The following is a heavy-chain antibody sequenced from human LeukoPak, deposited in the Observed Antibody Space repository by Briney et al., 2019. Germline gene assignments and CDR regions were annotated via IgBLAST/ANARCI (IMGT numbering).Heavy chain of an antibody. CDR3: ARATQLWFDFDY. J-gene: IGHJ4*02. D-gene: IGHD5-18*01. V-gene: IGHV4-39*07. CDR2: IYYSGST. CDR1: GGSISSSSYY. Sequence: PSETLSLTCTVSGGSISSSSYYWGWIRQPPGKGLEWIGNIYYSGSTYYTPSLKSRVTISVDTSKNQFSLKLSSVTAADTAVYYCARATQLWFDFDYWGQGTLVTVSS.